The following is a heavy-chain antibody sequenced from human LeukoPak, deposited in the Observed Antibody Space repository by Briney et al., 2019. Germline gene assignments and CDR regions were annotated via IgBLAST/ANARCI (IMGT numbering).Heavy chain of an antibody. CDR1: GGSFSGYY. V-gene: IGHV4-34*01. CDR3: ARESIAVAGFPFDY. J-gene: IGHJ4*02. Sequence: PSETLSLTCAVYGGSFSGYYWSWLRQPPGKGLEWIGEINHSGSTNYNPSLKSRVTISVDTSKNQFSLKLSSVTAADTAVYYCARESIAVAGFPFDYWGQGTLVTVSS. D-gene: IGHD6-19*01. CDR2: INHSGST.